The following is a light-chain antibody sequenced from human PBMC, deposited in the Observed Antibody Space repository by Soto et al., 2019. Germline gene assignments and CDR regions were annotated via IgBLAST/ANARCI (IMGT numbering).Light chain of an antibody. V-gene: IGLV1-44*01. J-gene: IGLJ2*01. CDR3: AAWDDSLNGVV. CDR2: SDH. CDR1: SSNIGSNT. Sequence: QSVLTQPPSASGTPGQRVTISCSGSSSNIGSNTVNWYQQVPGTAPKLLIYSDHQRPSGVPDRFSGSKSGTSASLAISGLQSEDEADYYCAAWDDSLNGVVFGGRTKLTVL.